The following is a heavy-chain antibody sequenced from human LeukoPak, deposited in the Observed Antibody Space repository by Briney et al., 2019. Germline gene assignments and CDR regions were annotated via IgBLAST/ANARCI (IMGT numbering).Heavy chain of an antibody. V-gene: IGHV1-2*02. Sequence: ASVKVSCKASGYTFTGYYMHWVRQAPGQGLEWMGWINPNSGGTHYAQKFQGRVTMTRDTSSSTAYMELSRLRSDDTAVYYCATAYCGGDCYSDYWGQGTLVTVSS. D-gene: IGHD2-21*02. CDR1: GYTFTGYY. CDR2: INPNSGGT. CDR3: ATAYCGGDCYSDY. J-gene: IGHJ4*02.